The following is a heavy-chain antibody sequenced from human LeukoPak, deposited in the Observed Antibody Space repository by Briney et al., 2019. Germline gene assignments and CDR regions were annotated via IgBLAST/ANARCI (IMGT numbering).Heavy chain of an antibody. Sequence: ASVTVSFTASGYTFTGYYMHWVRQAPGQGLEWMGWINPNSGGTNYAQKFQGRVTMTRDTSISTAYMELSRLRSDDTAVYYCARDSDGSGGNWFDPWGQGTLVTVSS. J-gene: IGHJ5*02. CDR1: GYTFTGYY. V-gene: IGHV1-2*02. D-gene: IGHD3-10*01. CDR3: ARDSDGSGGNWFDP. CDR2: INPNSGGT.